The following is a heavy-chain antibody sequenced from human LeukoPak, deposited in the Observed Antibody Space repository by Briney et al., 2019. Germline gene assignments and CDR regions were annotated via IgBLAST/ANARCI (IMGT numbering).Heavy chain of an antibody. CDR1: GFTFSSYA. Sequence: GGSLRLSCAASGFTFSSYAMSWVRQAPGKGLEWVSAISGSGGSTYYADSVKGRFTISRDNSKNTLYLQLNSLRAEDKAAYYRARALDYGGNARYYYYYYMDVWGKGTTVTVSS. V-gene: IGHV3-23*01. J-gene: IGHJ6*03. CDR3: ARALDYGGNARYYYYYYMDV. CDR2: ISGSGGST. D-gene: IGHD4-23*01.